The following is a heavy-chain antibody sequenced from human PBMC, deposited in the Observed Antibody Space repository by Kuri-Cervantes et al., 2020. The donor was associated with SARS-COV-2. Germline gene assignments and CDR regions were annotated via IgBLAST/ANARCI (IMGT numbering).Heavy chain of an antibody. J-gene: IGHJ4*02. CDR1: GFTFSSYG. D-gene: IGHD1-7*01. CDR3: AIGRTGTRN. V-gene: IGHV3-23*01. Sequence: GESLKISCAASGFTFSSYGMSWVRQAPGKGLEWVSAISGSGGSTYYADPVKGRFTISRDNSKNTLYLQMNSLRAEDTAVYYCAIGRTGTRNGGQGTLVTVSS. CDR2: ISGSGGST.